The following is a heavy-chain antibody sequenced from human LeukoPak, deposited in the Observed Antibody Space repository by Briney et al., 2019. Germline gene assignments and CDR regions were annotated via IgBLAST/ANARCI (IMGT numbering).Heavy chain of an antibody. CDR2: IIPIFGTA. J-gene: IGHJ4*02. CDR3: ARDDGYNFYFDY. Sequence: ASVKVSCKASGGTFSSYAISWVRQAPGQGLEWMGGIIPIFGTANYAQKFQGRVTITADESTSTAYMELSSLRSEDTAVYYCARDDGYNFYFDYWGQGTLVTVSS. CDR1: GGTFSSYA. V-gene: IGHV1-69*13. D-gene: IGHD5-24*01.